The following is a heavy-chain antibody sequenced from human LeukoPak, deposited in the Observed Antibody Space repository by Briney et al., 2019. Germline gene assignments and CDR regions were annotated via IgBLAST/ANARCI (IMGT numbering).Heavy chain of an antibody. V-gene: IGHV4-4*07. CDR2: IYSSGIT. CDR1: GGSISGSY. Sequence: SETLSLTCTVSGGSISGSYWSWIRQPAGKGLEWIGRIYSSGITNYSPSLKSRVTMSVDTSKNQFSLRLRSVTAADTAVYYCAKISATGFDYWGQGTLVTVSS. CDR3: AKISATGFDY. J-gene: IGHJ4*02. D-gene: IGHD6-13*01.